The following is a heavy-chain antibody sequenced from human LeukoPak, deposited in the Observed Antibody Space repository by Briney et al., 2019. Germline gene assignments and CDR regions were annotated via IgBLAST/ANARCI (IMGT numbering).Heavy chain of an antibody. CDR3: AREMVLEDYDILTGYSSFDY. D-gene: IGHD3-9*01. J-gene: IGHJ4*02. CDR1: GGTFSSYA. CDR2: IIPIFGTA. Sequence: GASVKVSCKASGGTFSSYAISWVRQAPGQGLEWMGGIIPIFGTANYAQKFQGRVTITADESTSTAYMELSSLRSEDTAVYYCAREMVLEDYDILTGYSSFDYWGQGTLVTVSS. V-gene: IGHV1-69*13.